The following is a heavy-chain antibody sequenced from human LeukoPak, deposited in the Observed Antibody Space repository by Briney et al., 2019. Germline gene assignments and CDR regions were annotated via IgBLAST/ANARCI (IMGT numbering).Heavy chain of an antibody. CDR1: GYTFTSYY. CDR3: VRGGDSGYEPNHTFDY. CDR2: INPSGGST. D-gene: IGHD5-12*01. J-gene: IGHJ4*02. Sequence: ASVKVSCKASGYTFTSYYMHWVRQAPGQGLEWMGIINPSGGSTSYAQKFQGRVTMTRDMSTSTVYMELSSLRSEDTAVYYCVRGGDSGYEPNHTFDYWGQGTLVTVSS. V-gene: IGHV1-46*01.